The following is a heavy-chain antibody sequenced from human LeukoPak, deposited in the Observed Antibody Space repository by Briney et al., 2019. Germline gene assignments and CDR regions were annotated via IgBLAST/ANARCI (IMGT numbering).Heavy chain of an antibody. J-gene: IGHJ4*02. D-gene: IGHD3-10*01. V-gene: IGHV4-59*01. CDR1: GGSISSYY. Sequence: PSETLSLTCTVSGGSISSYYWSWIRQPPGKGLEWIGYIYYSGSTNYNPSLKSRVTISVDTSKNQFSLKLSSVTAADTVVYYCVSSIWFGESLRFDYRGQGTLVTVSS. CDR3: VSSIWFGESLRFDY. CDR2: IYYSGST.